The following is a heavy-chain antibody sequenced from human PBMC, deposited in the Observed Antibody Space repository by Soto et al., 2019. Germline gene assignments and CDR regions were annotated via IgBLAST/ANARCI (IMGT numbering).Heavy chain of an antibody. V-gene: IGHV4-31*03. J-gene: IGHJ5*02. CDR3: ARARRYSSSWFWFDH. Sequence: TLSLTCTVSGGSISGGDFYWSWIRQHPGKGLEWIGNIYYSGTTYYNPSLKSRLTMSVDTTSNQFSLKLTSVTAADTAVFYCARARRYSSSWFWFDHWGQGTLVTVSS. CDR1: GGSISGGDFY. CDR2: IYYSGTT. D-gene: IGHD6-13*01.